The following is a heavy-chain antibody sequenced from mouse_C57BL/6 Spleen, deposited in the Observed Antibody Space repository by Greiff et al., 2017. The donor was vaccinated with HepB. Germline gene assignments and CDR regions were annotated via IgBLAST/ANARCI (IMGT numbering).Heavy chain of an antibody. V-gene: IGHV2-9-1*01. J-gene: IGHJ1*03. D-gene: IGHD1-2*01. CDR3: ARGIELRRHWYFDV. Sequence: VKLVESGPGLVAPSQSLSITCTVSGFSFTSYAISWVRQPPGKGLEWLGVIWTGGGTNYNSALKSRLSISKDNSKSQVFLKMNSLQTDDTARYYCARGIELRRHWYFDVWGTGTTVTVSS. CDR1: GFSFTSYA. CDR2: IWTGGGT.